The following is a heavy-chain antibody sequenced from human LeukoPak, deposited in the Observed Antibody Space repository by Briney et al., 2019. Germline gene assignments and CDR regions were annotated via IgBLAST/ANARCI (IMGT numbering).Heavy chain of an antibody. CDR3: ARESGYSYGFSYFDY. CDR1: GGTFSSYA. D-gene: IGHD5-18*01. V-gene: IGHV1-69*01. J-gene: IGHJ4*02. Sequence: ASVKVSCKASGGTFSSYAISWVRQAPGQGLEWMGGIIPIFGTANYAQKFQGRVTITADESTSTAYMELSSLRSEDTAVYYCARESGYSYGFSYFDYWGQGTLVTVSS. CDR2: IIPIFGTA.